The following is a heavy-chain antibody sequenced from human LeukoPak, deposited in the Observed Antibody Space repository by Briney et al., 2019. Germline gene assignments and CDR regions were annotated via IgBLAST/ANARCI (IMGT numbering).Heavy chain of an antibody. Sequence: GGSLRLSCAASGFTFSTYWMHWVRQAPGKGLVWVSRINPDGSSTSYADSVKGRFTISRDNAKNSLYLQMNSLRAEDTAVYYCARDASPYTSHGKWFDYWGQGTLVTVSS. CDR2: INPDGSST. J-gene: IGHJ4*02. CDR3: ARDASPYTSHGKWFDY. V-gene: IGHV3-74*01. D-gene: IGHD2-2*01. CDR1: GFTFSTYW.